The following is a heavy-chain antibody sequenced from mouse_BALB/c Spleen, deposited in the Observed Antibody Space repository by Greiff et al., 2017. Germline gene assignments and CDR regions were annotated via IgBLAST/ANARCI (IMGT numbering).Heavy chain of an antibody. CDR1: GFTFTDYY. V-gene: IGHV7-3*02. D-gene: IGHD2-1*01. CDR3: ARNHYVNYPYYFDY. J-gene: IGHJ2*01. Sequence: EVKLVESGGGLVQPGGSLRLSCATSGFTFTDYYMSWVRQPPGKALEWLGFIRNKANGYTTEYSASVKGRFTISRDNSQSILYLQMNTLRAEDSATYYCARNHYVNYPYYFDYWGQGTTLTVSS. CDR2: IRNKANGYTT.